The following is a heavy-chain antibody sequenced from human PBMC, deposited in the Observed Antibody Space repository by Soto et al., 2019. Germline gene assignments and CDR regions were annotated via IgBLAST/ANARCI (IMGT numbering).Heavy chain of an antibody. V-gene: IGHV1-46*04. CDR1: GYTFSNNY. D-gene: IGHD2-21*01. CDR3: ARDGLWYYLDY. CDR2: INPSVGTT. J-gene: IGHJ4*02. Sequence: QVQLVQSGAEVKKPGASVKVSCKASGYTFSNNYMHWVRQAPGQGLEWMGIINPSVGTTNYAQKLQGRVTMTRDTSTSTVYMELSSLRSEDTAVYYCARDGLWYYLDYWGQGTLVTVSS.